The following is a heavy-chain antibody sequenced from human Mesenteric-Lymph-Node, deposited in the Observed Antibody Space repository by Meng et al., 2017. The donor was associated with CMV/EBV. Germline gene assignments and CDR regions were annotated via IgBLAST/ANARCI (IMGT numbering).Heavy chain of an antibody. D-gene: IGHD2-15*01. CDR1: GGSFSGYY. J-gene: IGHJ4*02. V-gene: IGHV4-34*01. Sequence: SETLSLTCAVYGGSFSGYYWSWIRQPPGMGLEWIGEINHSGSTNYNPSLKSRVTISVDTSKNQFSLNLSSVTAADTAVYYCARGDQGLQLLLYYWGQGTLVTVSS. CDR2: INHSGST. CDR3: ARGDQGLQLLLYY.